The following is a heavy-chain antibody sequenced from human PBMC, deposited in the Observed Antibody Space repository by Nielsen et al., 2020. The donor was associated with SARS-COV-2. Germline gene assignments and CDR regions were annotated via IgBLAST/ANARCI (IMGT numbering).Heavy chain of an antibody. J-gene: IGHJ3*02. D-gene: IGHD1-26*01. CDR3: AREDNSGSYYEAFDI. CDR2: MNPNSGNT. V-gene: IGHV1-8*01. CDR1: GYTFTSYD. Sequence: ASVKVSCKASGYTFTSYDINWVRQATGQGLEWMGWMNPNSGNTGYAQKFQGRVTITADESTSTAYMELSSLRSEDTAVYYCAREDNSGSYYEAFDIWGQGTMVTVSS.